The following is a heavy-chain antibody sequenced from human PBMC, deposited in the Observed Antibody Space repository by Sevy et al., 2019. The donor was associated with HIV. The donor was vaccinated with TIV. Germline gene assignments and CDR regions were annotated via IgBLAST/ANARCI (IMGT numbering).Heavy chain of an antibody. CDR1: GFTFKNYG. D-gene: IGHD3-10*01. V-gene: IGHV3-23*01. Sequence: GGSLRLSCAASGFTFKNYGMTWVRQAPGKGLEWVSTMSDSGDTTYYVDSVKGRFTISRDNSKNMVYLQMTGLRVEDTALYYCAKGFTAIRVLRRGIEYFYYGMDVWGQGTTVTVSS. CDR3: AKGFTAIRVLRRGIEYFYYGMDV. J-gene: IGHJ6*02. CDR2: MSDSGDTT.